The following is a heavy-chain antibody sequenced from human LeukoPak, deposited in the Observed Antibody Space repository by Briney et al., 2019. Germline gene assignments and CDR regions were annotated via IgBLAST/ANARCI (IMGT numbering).Heavy chain of an antibody. D-gene: IGHD4-11*01. CDR1: GFTFSNYW. CDR2: IKQDGSTI. J-gene: IGHJ6*03. CDR3: AKGLYGHYSNFPYYYYMDV. Sequence: GGSLRLSCTASGFTFSNYWMSWVRQAPGQGLEWVADIKQDGSTIYYVDSVKGRFTISRDNSKNSLYLQMNSLRTEDTALYYCAKGLYGHYSNFPYYYYMDVWGKGTTVTVSS. V-gene: IGHV3-7*03.